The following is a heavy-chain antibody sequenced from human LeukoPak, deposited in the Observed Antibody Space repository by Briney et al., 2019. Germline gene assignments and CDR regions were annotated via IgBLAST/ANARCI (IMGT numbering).Heavy chain of an antibody. CDR2: IRYDGSNK. V-gene: IGHV3-30*02. J-gene: IGHJ4*02. CDR1: GFTFSCYG. CDR3: AKPHFDY. Sequence: PGGSLRLSCAASGFTFSCYGMHWVRQAPGKGLEWVAFIRYDGSNKYYADSVKGRFTISRDNSRNTLYLHMNSLRAEDTAVYYCAKPHFDYWGQGALVTVSS.